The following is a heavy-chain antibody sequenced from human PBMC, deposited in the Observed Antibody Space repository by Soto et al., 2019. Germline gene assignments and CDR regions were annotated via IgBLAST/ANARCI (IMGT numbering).Heavy chain of an antibody. V-gene: IGHV3-33*01. CDR3: ARGGGSSGWYLFSGVIANSFSWFDP. J-gene: IGHJ5*02. D-gene: IGHD6-19*01. CDR1: GFTFSSYG. CDR2: IWYDGSNK. Sequence: GGSLRLSCAASGFTFSSYGMHWVRQAPGKGLEWVAVIWYDGSNKYYADSVKGRFTISRDNSKNTLYLQMNSLRAEDTAVYYCARGGGSSGWYLFSGVIANSFSWFDPWGQGTLVTVSS.